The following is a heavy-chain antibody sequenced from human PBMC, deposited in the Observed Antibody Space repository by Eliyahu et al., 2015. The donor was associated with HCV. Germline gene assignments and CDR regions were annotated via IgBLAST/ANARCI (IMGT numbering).Heavy chain of an antibody. CDR3: ARDFRVVPAALVCCYGMDV. CDR1: GFTXXXYG. J-gene: IGHJ6*02. V-gene: IGHV3-33*01. Sequence: QVQLVESGGGVVQPGRSLRLSCSASGFTXXXYGXPWVRQAPGKGLEWVAVIWYDGSNKYYADSVKGRFTISRDNSKNTLYLQMNSLRAEDTAVYYCARDFRVVPAALVCCYGMDVWGQGTTVTVSS. CDR2: IWYDGSNK. D-gene: IGHD2-2*01.